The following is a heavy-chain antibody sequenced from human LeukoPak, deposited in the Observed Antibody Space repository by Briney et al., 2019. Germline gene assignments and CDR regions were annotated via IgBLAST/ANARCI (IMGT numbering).Heavy chain of an antibody. CDR1: GFTFGDDA. CDR2: IRRKAYGGTT. V-gene: IGHV3-49*04. Sequence: PGGPLRLSCTASGFTFGDDAMSWVRQAPRKGREGVGFIRRKAYGGTTESDADVKGHFTISRDDSKRIAYLQMNSLKTEDTAVYYCTRTYYDSSGYYWIDYWGQGTLVAVSS. CDR3: TRTYYDSSGYYWIDY. J-gene: IGHJ4*02. D-gene: IGHD3-22*01.